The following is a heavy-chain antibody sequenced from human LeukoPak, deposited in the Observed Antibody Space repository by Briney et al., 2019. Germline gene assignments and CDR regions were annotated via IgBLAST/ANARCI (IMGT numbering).Heavy chain of an antibody. D-gene: IGHD2-2*01. CDR1: GYSFTSYW. CDR3: ARLGDCSSTSCYPGYYYYYYMDV. CDR2: IYPGDSDT. V-gene: IGHV5-51*01. J-gene: IGHJ6*03. Sequence: GESLKISCKGSGYSFTSYWIGRVRQMPGKGLEWMGIIYPGDSDTRYSPSFQGQVTISADKSVSTAYLQWSSLKASDTAMYYCARLGDCSSTSCYPGYYYYYYMDVWGKGTTVTVSS.